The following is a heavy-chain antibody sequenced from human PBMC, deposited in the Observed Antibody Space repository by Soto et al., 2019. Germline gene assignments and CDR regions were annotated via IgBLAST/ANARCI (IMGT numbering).Heavy chain of an antibody. V-gene: IGHV1-18*01. CDR1: GYTFSSYS. Sequence: ASVKVSCKASGYTFSSYSITWVRQAPGQGLEWMGWISAYNGNTNFAQKLQGRVAMTTDTSTSTAYMELRSLRSDDTAVYYCARQNYYSGMDVWGQGTTVTVSS. CDR2: ISAYNGNT. CDR3: ARQNYYSGMDV. J-gene: IGHJ6*02.